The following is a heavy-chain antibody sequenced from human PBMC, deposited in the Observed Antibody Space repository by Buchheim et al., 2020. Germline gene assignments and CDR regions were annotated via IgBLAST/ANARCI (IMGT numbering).Heavy chain of an antibody. CDR1: SGSINGYF. Sequence: QVQLQESGPGLVKPSETLSLTCTVSSGSINGYFWSWLRQPPGKGLEWVGYVSYSGKTNYNPSLKRQVTMSVDKSKNQFSLKVISMTAADTAVYYCARGDLTFDYWGQGTL. V-gene: IGHV4-59*01. CDR2: VSYSGKT. D-gene: IGHD2-21*02. CDR3: ARGDLTFDY. J-gene: IGHJ4*02.